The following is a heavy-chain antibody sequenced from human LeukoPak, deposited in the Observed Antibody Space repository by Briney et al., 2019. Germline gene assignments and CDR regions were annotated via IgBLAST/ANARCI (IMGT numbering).Heavy chain of an antibody. D-gene: IGHD3-10*01. J-gene: IGHJ4*02. V-gene: IGHV4-59*08. CDR2: IYYSGSS. CDR1: GGSISSYY. Sequence: SESLSLTCTASGGSISSYYWSWVRQPPGKGLEWVGYIYYSGSSNYYPSLESRVSISVNKSENKCSLKLSSVPAADTAVYYCARRASGRRDFHYWGQGTLVTVSS. CDR3: ARRASGRRDFHY.